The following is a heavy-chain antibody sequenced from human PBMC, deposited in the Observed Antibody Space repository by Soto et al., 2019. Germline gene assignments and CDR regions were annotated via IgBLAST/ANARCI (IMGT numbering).Heavy chain of an antibody. CDR3: ARDRGVTSLNWFDP. V-gene: IGHV4-31*03. D-gene: IGHD4-4*01. CDR1: GGSISSGGYY. Sequence: PSETLSLTCTVSGGSISSGGYYWSWIRQHPGKGLEWIGYIYYSGSTYYNPSLKSRVTISVDTSKNQFSLKLSSVTAADTAVYYCARDRGVTSLNWFDPRGQRTLVTVSS. J-gene: IGHJ5*02. CDR2: IYYSGST.